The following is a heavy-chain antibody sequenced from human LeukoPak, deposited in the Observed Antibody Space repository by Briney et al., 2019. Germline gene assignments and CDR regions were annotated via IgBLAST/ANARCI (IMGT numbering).Heavy chain of an antibody. CDR1: GGSISSYY. J-gene: IGHJ4*02. Sequence: SETLSLTCTVSGGSISSYYWSWIRQPPGKGLEWIGYIYYSGSTNYNPSLKSRVTISVDTSKNQFSLKLSSVTAADTAVYYCARNDPRLTISGVVDYWGQGTLVTVSS. CDR3: ARNDPRLTISGVVDY. D-gene: IGHD3-3*01. CDR2: IYYSGST. V-gene: IGHV4-59*01.